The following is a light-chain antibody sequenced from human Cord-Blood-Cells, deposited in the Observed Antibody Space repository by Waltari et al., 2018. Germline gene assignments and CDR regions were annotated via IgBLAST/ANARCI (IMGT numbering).Light chain of an antibody. J-gene: IGKJ4*01. CDR3: QQYNNWPLT. CDR1: QSVSSN. Sequence: EIVMTPSPATLSVSPVERATLSCRASQSVSSNLAWYQQKPGQAPRPLIYGASTRATGIPARFSGSGSGTEFTLTISSLQSEDFAVYYCQQYNNWPLTFGGGTKVEIK. CDR2: GAS. V-gene: IGKV3-15*01.